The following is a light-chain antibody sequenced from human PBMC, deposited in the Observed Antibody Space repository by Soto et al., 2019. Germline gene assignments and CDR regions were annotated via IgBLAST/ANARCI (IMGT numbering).Light chain of an antibody. CDR3: GTWDSSLSAYWV. Sequence: QSVLTQPPSVSGAPGQRVTISCSGNSSNIGAGFDVHWYQQLPGTAPKLLIYDNNKRPSGIPDRFSGSKSGTSATLGITGLQTGDEADYFCGTWDSSLSAYWVFGGGTKVTVL. CDR2: DNN. J-gene: IGLJ3*02. V-gene: IGLV1-51*01. CDR1: SSNIGAGF.